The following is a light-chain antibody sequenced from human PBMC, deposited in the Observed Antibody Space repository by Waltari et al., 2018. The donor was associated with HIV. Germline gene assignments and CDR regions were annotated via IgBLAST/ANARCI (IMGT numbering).Light chain of an antibody. J-gene: IGLJ3*02. CDR2: LNSDGSH. CDR1: SGHSSSA. CDR3: QTWGTGPWV. V-gene: IGLV4-69*01. Sequence: QLVLTQSPSASASLGASAKPTCTLSSGHSSSAIAWHQQQPEKGPRYLMKLNSDGSHSKGDGIPDRFSGSSSGAERYLTISSLQSEDEADYYCQTWGTGPWVFGGGTKLTVL.